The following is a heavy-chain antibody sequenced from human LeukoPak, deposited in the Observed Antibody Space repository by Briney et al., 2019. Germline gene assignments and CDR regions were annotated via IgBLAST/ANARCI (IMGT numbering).Heavy chain of an antibody. CDR2: IYYSGST. CDR3: ARDIEDGYYDSSGYYPHYFDY. D-gene: IGHD3-22*01. V-gene: IGHV4-39*07. Sequence: PSETLSLTCTVSGGSISSSSYYWGWIRQPPGKGLEWMGSIYYSGSTYYNPSLKSRVTISVDTSKNPFSLKLSSVTAADTAVYYCARDIEDGYYDSSGYYPHYFDYWGQGTLVTVSS. CDR1: GGSISSSSYY. J-gene: IGHJ4*02.